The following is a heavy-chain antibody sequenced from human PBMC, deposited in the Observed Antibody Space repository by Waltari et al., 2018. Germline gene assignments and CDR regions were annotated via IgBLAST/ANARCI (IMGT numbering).Heavy chain of an antibody. CDR1: GYTFTSYD. Sequence: QAQLVQSGAEVKKPGASVKVSCKASGYTFTSYDINWVRQATGQGLEWLGWMNPNSGNTGYAQKFQGRVTMTRNTSISTAYMELSSLRSEDTAVYYCARGPRVGATIPYYYGMDVWGQGTTVTVSS. CDR2: MNPNSGNT. CDR3: ARGPRVGATIPYYYGMDV. D-gene: IGHD1-26*01. V-gene: IGHV1-8*02. J-gene: IGHJ6*02.